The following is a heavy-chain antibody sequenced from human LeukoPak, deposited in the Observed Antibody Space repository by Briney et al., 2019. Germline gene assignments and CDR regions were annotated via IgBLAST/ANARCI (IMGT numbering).Heavy chain of an antibody. Sequence: ASVNVSCKASGYTFNTHYMHWVRQAPGQGLEWMGMFNPTGRPRYAQKFQGRVSMTRDTSTSTVSMELSSLRSDDTAVYYCARTVYDILSGFDYWGQGTLVTVSS. CDR1: GYTFNTHY. CDR3: ARTVYDILSGFDY. CDR2: FNPTGRP. D-gene: IGHD3-9*01. J-gene: IGHJ4*02. V-gene: IGHV1-46*02.